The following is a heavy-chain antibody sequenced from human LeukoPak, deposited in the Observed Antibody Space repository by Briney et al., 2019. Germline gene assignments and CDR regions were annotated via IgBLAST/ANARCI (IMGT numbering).Heavy chain of an antibody. CDR2: IHTGVST. CDR1: GFTVSGHY. Sequence: PGGSLRLSCAASGFTVSGHYMSWVRQAPSKGLEWVSIIHTGVSTYYADSVKGRFIISRDNSKNTLFLQMNSLRAEDTAVYYCARDRPFGGYDGFDYWGQGTLVTVFS. V-gene: IGHV3-66*01. D-gene: IGHD5-12*01. J-gene: IGHJ4*02. CDR3: ARDRPFGGYDGFDY.